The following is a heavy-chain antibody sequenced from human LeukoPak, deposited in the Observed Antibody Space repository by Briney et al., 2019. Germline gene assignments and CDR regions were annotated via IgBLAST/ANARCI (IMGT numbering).Heavy chain of an antibody. CDR2: ISSSSSTI. D-gene: IGHD3-10*01. V-gene: IGHV3-48*01. CDR1: GFTFSSYA. CDR3: ARGSMVRGVIRQAYDY. Sequence: GGSLRLSCAASGFTFSSYAMSWVRQAPGKGLEWVSYISSSSSTIYYADSVKGRFTISRDNAKNSLYLQMNSLRAEDTAVYYCARGSMVRGVIRQAYDYWGQGTLVTVSS. J-gene: IGHJ4*02.